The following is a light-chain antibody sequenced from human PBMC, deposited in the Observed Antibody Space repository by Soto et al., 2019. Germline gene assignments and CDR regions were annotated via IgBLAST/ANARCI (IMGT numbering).Light chain of an antibody. V-gene: IGKV3-15*01. CDR2: GAS. CDR3: QQYNNWPPLT. CDR1: QSVARN. Sequence: IVMTQSPATLSVSPGERATLSCRASQSVARNLAWYQQKPGQAPRLLIYGASTRATGIPANFSGSGSGTEFTLTISSLQSGDFALYYCQQYNNWPPLTFGGGTRVEI. J-gene: IGKJ4*01.